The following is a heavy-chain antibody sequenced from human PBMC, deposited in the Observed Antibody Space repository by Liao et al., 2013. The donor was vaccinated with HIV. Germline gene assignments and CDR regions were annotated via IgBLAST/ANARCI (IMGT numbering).Heavy chain of an antibody. CDR3: ARASTSYDFWSGYSAFDWFDP. V-gene: IGHV4-34*09. D-gene: IGHD3-3*01. CDR2: INHSGST. Sequence: QLQLQESGSGLVKPSQTLSLTCAVYGGSFSGYYWSWIRQPPGKGLEWIGEINHSGSTNYNPSLKSRVTISVDTSKNQFSLKLSSVTAADTAVYYCARASTSYDFWSGYSAFDWFDPWGQGTLVTVSS. J-gene: IGHJ5*02. CDR1: GGSFSGYY.